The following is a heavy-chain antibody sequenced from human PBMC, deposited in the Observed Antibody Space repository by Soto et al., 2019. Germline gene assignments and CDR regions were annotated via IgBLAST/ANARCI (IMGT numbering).Heavy chain of an antibody. CDR1: GFTFSTYA. CDR2: ISGSGGRT. V-gene: IGHV3-23*01. CDR3: AKAGDYHGSESYFPLEY. Sequence: EVQLLESGGVLVQPGGSLRLSCAASGFTFSTYAMTWVRQAPGKGLEWVSSISGSGGRTYYADSVKGRFTISRDNSKNTLYLQTNRLRAEDTAVYYCAKAGDYHGSESYFPLEYWGQGTLVPVSS. D-gene: IGHD3-10*01. J-gene: IGHJ4*02.